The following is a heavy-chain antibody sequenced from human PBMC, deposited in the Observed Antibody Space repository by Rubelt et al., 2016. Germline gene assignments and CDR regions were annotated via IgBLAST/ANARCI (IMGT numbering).Heavy chain of an antibody. CDR2: IYYSATS. V-gene: IGHV4-39*01. CDR3: TRQRVAVTVLAPSFDY. Sequence: LEWIGSIYYSATSYYNPSPKSRVTISVDTSKNQFSLKLTSVTATDTAVYYCTRQRVAVTVLAPSFDYLGQGTLVTVSS. J-gene: IGHJ4*02. D-gene: IGHD6-19*01.